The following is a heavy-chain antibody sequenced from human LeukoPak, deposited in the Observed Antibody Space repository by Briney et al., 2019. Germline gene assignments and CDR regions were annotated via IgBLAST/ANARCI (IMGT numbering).Heavy chain of an antibody. Sequence: PSETLSLTCTVSGGSISSSSYFWGWIRQPPGRGLEWIGSIYYSGSTYYNPSLKSRVTISVDTSKNQFSLKLSSVTAADTAVYYCARVALVKWELLQPPGAFDIWGQGTMVTVSS. CDR3: ARVALVKWELLQPPGAFDI. CDR1: GGSISSSSYF. J-gene: IGHJ3*02. CDR2: IYYSGST. D-gene: IGHD1-26*01. V-gene: IGHV4-39*01.